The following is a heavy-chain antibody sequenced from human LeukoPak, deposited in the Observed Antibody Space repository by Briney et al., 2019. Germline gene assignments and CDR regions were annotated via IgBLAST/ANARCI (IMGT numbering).Heavy chain of an antibody. CDR3: ARGGFPMITFGGVIAIDAFDI. CDR2: ISAYNGNT. CDR1: GYTFTSYG. Sequence: ASVKVSCKASGYTFTSYGISWVRQAPGQGLEWMGWISAYNGNTNYAQKLQGRVTMTTDTSTSTAYMELRSLRSDDTAVYYCARGGFPMITFGGVIAIDAFDIWGQGTMVTVSS. V-gene: IGHV1-18*01. J-gene: IGHJ3*02. D-gene: IGHD3-16*02.